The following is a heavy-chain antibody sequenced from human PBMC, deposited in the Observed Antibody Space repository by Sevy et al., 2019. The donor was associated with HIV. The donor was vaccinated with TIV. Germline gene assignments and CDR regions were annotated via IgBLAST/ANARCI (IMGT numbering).Heavy chain of an antibody. CDR1: GFTFSSYA. Sequence: GGSLRLSCAASGFTFSSYAMSWVRQAPGKGLEWVSSISGPGGTTYYADSVKGRFTISRDNSKNTLYLQMNSLRADDSAVYYCAKGDEPATDYGDYVPNALDIWGQGTMVTVSS. J-gene: IGHJ3*02. CDR2: ISGPGGTT. CDR3: AKGDEPATDYGDYVPNALDI. V-gene: IGHV3-23*01. D-gene: IGHD4-17*01.